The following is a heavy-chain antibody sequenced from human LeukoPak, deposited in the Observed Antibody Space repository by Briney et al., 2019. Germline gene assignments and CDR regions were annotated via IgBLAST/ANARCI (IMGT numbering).Heavy chain of an antibody. CDR2: ITAGKGNT. CDR1: GYNFRNYG. V-gene: IGHV1-18*01. J-gene: IGHJ3*02. D-gene: IGHD5-18*01. CDR3: ARDSARGYSYGYNAFDI. Sequence: ASVKVSCKASGYNFRNYGIGWVRQAPRQRLEWMGWITAGKGNTNYAQKAQGRVTMTTDTSTSTAYMELRSLRSDDTGVYFCARDSARGYSYGYNAFDIWGQGTMVTVSS.